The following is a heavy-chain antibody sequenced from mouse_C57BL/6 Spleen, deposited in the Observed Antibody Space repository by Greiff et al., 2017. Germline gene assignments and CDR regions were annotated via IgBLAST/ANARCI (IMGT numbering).Heavy chain of an antibody. CDR2: IWTGGGT. J-gene: IGHJ3*01. Sequence: VQLQESGPGLVAPSQSLSITCTVSGFSLTSYAISWVRQPPGKGLEWLGVIWTGGGTNYNSALKSRLSISKDNSKSQVFLKMNSLQTDDTARYYCARAYDYDGAPWFAYWGQGTLVTVSA. CDR3: ARAYDYDGAPWFAY. CDR1: GFSLTSYA. V-gene: IGHV2-9-1*01. D-gene: IGHD2-4*01.